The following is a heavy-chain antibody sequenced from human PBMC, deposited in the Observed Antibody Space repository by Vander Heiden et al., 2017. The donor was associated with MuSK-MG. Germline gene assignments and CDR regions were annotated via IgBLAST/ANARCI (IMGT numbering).Heavy chain of an antibody. CDR3: TRVRQGIDDY. D-gene: IGHD3-10*01. CDR1: GFPFSSYT. J-gene: IGHJ4*02. V-gene: IGHV3-21*06. CDR2: ISGGSSYI. Sequence: EVQLVESGGGLVRPGGSLTLSCAASGFPFSSYTMSWVRQVPGKGLEWVSSISGGSSYIFYADSVKGRVTISRDNAMDSLLLHMNSLRSEDTAVYYCTRVRQGIDDYWGRGTLVNVSS.